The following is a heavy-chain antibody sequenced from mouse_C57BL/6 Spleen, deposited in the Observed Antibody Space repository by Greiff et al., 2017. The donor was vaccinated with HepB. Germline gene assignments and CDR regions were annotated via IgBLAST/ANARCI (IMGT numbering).Heavy chain of an antibody. D-gene: IGHD3-2*02. Sequence: EVKLQESGPGLVKPSQSLSLTCSVTGYSITSGYYWNWIRQFPGNKLEWMGYISYDGSNNYNPSLKNRISITRDTSKNQFFLKLNSVTTEDTATYYCALDSSGSLPHWGQGTTLTVSS. CDR3: ALDSSGSLPH. V-gene: IGHV3-6*01. J-gene: IGHJ2*01. CDR2: ISYDGSN. CDR1: GYSITSGYY.